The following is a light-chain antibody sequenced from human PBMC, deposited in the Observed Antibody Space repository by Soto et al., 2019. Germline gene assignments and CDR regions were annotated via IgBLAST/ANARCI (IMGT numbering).Light chain of an antibody. CDR1: SSNVGAASD. CDR2: VNN. J-gene: IGLJ2*01. CDR3: QSFDKYLSAVV. Sequence: QSVLTQPPSVSGAPGQRVTISCSGSSSNVGAASDVYWYQQLPGTAPRLLISVNNKRPSGVPDRFSGSKSGTSASLAITGLRPEDEADYYCQSFDKYLSAVVFGGGTQLTVL. V-gene: IGLV1-40*01.